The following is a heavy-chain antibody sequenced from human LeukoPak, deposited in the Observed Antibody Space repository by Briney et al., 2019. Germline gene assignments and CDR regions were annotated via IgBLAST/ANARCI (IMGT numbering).Heavy chain of an antibody. CDR3: ARGGGSGFYLYYFDY. D-gene: IGHD3-22*01. Sequence: SETLSLTCTVSGGSISSYYWSRIRQPPGKGLEWIGYIFYSGSTNYNPSLESRVTISVDTSKNQFSLKLSSVTAADTAVYYCARGGGSGFYLYYFDYWGQGALVTVSS. J-gene: IGHJ4*02. CDR1: GGSISSYY. V-gene: IGHV4-59*01. CDR2: IFYSGST.